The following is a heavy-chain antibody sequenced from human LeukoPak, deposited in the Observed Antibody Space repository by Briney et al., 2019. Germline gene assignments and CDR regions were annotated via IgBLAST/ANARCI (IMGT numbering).Heavy chain of an antibody. CDR2: ISSSSSYI. J-gene: IGHJ4*02. V-gene: IGHV3-21*01. D-gene: IGHD4-17*01. CDR1: GFTFSSYS. CDR3: ARFYGDYGSGY. Sequence: GGSLRLSCAAPGFTFSSYSMNWVRQAPGKGLEWVSSISSSSSYIYYADSVKGRFTISRDNAKNSLYLQMNSLRAEDTAVYYCARFYGDYGSGYWGQGTLVTVSS.